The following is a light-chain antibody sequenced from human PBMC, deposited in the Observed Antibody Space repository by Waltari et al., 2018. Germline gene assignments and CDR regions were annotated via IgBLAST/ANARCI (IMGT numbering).Light chain of an antibody. CDR3: MQALQTPPYT. CDR2: LGS. V-gene: IGKV2-28*01. J-gene: IGKJ2*01. Sequence: DIVMTQSPLSLPVTPGEPAPISYRSSPSLLHSNGYNYLDLYLQKPGQSPQLLIYLGSNRASGVPDRFSGSGSGTDFTLKISRVEAEDVGVYYCMQALQTPPYTFGQGTKLEIK. CDR1: PSLLHSNGYNY.